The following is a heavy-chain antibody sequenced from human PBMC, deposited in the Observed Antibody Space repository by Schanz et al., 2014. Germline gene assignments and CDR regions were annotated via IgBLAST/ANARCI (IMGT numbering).Heavy chain of an antibody. D-gene: IGHD1-26*01. CDR3: ARDGSGVLGAPYWFDP. CDR2: IGGSDGNT. Sequence: QVQLVQSGGEVKTPGASVKVSCKASGYTFTRSGISWVRQAPGQGLEWMGWIGGSDGNTNFAQKFQGRVTMTTDTSTSTVYMELRSLTSDDSAVYYCARDGSGVLGAPYWFDPWGQGTLVPVSS. CDR1: GYTFTRSG. J-gene: IGHJ5*02. V-gene: IGHV1-18*01.